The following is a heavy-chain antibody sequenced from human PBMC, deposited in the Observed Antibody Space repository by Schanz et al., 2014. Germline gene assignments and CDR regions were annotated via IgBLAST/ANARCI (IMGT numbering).Heavy chain of an antibody. V-gene: IGHV1-46*01. CDR2: ISPSGGST. CDR3: GRGGGAYPQKYGMDV. D-gene: IGHD3-16*01. Sequence: QVHLMQSGAEAKKPGASVKVSCKAFGYSFTTYFIHWVRLAPGQGFEWMGLISPSGGSTSYAQKFQGRVTMTRDRSPSKVFMELSGLTSEDPDVYYCGRGGGAYPQKYGMDVWGQGTTVTVSS. CDR1: GYSFTTYF. J-gene: IGHJ6*02.